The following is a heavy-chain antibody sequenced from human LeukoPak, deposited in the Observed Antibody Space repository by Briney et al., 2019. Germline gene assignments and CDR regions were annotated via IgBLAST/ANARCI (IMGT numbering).Heavy chain of an antibody. CDR3: ASGYYYGSGSGSSTDY. Sequence: GESLKISCKGSGYSFTSYWIGWVRQMPGKGLEWIGIIYPGDSDTRYSPSFQGQVTISADKSISTAYLQWSSLKASDTAMYYCASGYYYGSGSGSSTDYWGQGTLVTVSS. D-gene: IGHD3-10*01. CDR2: IYPGDSDT. J-gene: IGHJ4*02. V-gene: IGHV5-51*01. CDR1: GYSFTSYW.